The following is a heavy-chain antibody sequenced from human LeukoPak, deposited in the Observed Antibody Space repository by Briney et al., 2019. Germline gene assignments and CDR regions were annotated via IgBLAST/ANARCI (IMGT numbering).Heavy chain of an antibody. CDR3: ARMPGFYSSGSHWFDP. CDR2: INPNSGGT. CDR1: GYTFTSYD. D-gene: IGHD6-19*01. J-gene: IGHJ5*02. V-gene: IGHV1-2*02. Sequence: ASVKVSCKASGYTFTSYDINWVRQATGQGLEWMGWINPNSGGTNYAQKFQGRVTMTRDTSISTAYMELSRLRSDDTAMYYCARMPGFYSSGSHWFDPWGQGALVTVSS.